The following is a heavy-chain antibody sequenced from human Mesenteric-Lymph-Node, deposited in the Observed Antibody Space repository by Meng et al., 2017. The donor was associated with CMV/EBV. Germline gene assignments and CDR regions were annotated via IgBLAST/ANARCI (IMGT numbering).Heavy chain of an antibody. V-gene: IGHV1-2*02. CDR3: ARVKGRGYCSSTSCK. D-gene: IGHD2-2*01. J-gene: IGHJ4*02. CDR2: INPKNGGT. Sequence: ASVKVSCKASGYSFTDSFIQWVRQAPGQGLEWMGWINPKNGGTNYAPKFQGRVTTTRDTSISTAYMELSGLRSGDTAMYYCARVKGRGYCSSTSCKWGQGTLVTVSS. CDR1: GYSFTDSF.